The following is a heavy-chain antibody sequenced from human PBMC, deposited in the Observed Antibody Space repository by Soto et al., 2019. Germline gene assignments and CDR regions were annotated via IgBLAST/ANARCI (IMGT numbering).Heavy chain of an antibody. CDR3: AASSSVAAAGYFKF. CDR1: GDLFNNYA. V-gene: IGHV1-69*01. CDR2: ISPLVSKT. Sequence: QVQLVQSGAEVKEPGSSVKVSCKATGDLFNNYAFNWVRQAPGQGLEWMGRISPLVSKTNYAQQFQGRVTTGADESTTIVYLEVSNSESEDTAMYYCAASSSVAAAGYFKFWGQGTLVTVSP. D-gene: IGHD6-13*01. J-gene: IGHJ4*02.